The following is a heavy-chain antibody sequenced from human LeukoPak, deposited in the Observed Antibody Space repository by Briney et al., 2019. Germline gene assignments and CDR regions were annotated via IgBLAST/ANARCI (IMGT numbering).Heavy chain of an antibody. CDR1: GGSVNDNNYY. V-gene: IGHV4-61*01. D-gene: IGHD3-3*01. J-gene: IGHJ4*02. CDR3: AREPTWSGYFDS. Sequence: PSETLSLTCTVSGGSVNDNNYYWSWIRQPPGKALEWLGYIYYSGSTTYNPSLKSRVIISVDTSKNQFSLKLSSVTAADTALYYCAREPTWSGYFDSWGQGTLVTVSS. CDR2: IYYSGST.